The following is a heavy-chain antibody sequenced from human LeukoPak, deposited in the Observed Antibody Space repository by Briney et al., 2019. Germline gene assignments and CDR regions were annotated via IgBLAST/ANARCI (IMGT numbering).Heavy chain of an antibody. CDR3: ARLRAAIYSSGWYPLGY. Sequence: GESLKISCKGSGYSFTTYWIGWVRQMPGKGLEWMGIIYPGDSDTRYSPSFQGQVTISADKSISTAYLQWSSLKASDTAMYYCARLRAAIYSSGWYPLGYWGQGTLVTVSS. D-gene: IGHD6-19*01. CDR2: IYPGDSDT. V-gene: IGHV5-51*01. CDR1: GYSFTTYW. J-gene: IGHJ4*02.